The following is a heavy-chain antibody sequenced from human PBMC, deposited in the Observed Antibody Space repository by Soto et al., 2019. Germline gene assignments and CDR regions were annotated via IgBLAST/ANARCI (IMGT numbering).Heavy chain of an antibody. Sequence: ASVKVSCKASGYTFTSYYMHWVRQAPGQGLEWMGIINPSGGSTSYAQKFQGRVTMTRDTSTSTVYMELSSLRSEDTAVYYCAGDLYSYGYTWALDYWGQGTLVTVSS. CDR1: GYTFTSYY. CDR3: AGDLYSYGYTWALDY. D-gene: IGHD5-18*01. V-gene: IGHV1-46*01. CDR2: INPSGGST. J-gene: IGHJ4*02.